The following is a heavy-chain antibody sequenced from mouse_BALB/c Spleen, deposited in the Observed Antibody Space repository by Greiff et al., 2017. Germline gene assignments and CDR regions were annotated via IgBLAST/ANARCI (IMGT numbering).Heavy chain of an antibody. Sequence: EVQLQQSGAELVKPGASVKLSCTASGFNINDTYMHWVKQRPEQGLEWIGRIDPANGNTKYDPKFQGKATITADTSSNTAYLQLSSLTSEDTAVYYCARSISYDYDLAYWGQGTLVTVSA. V-gene: IGHV14-3*02. CDR3: ARSISYDYDLAY. D-gene: IGHD2-4*01. CDR1: GFNINDTY. CDR2: IDPANGNT. J-gene: IGHJ3*01.